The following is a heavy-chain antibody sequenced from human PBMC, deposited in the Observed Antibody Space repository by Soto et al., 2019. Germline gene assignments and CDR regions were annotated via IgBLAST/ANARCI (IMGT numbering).Heavy chain of an antibody. Sequence: QVQLQESGPGLVKPSGTLSLTCAVSGGSISSSHWWTWVRQSPGKGLEYIGEISHSRTSNSNPSLKSRVTLSVYKSKNHFSLTLTSVTAAHTAVYYCARVVLTITRGAFDAWGQGTLVIVSS. CDR2: ISHSRTS. V-gene: IGHV4-4*02. D-gene: IGHD3-9*01. CDR1: GGSISSSHW. J-gene: IGHJ3*01. CDR3: ARVVLTITRGAFDA.